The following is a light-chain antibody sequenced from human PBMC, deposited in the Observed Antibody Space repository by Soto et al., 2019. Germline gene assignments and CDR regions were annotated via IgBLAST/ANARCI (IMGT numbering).Light chain of an antibody. CDR3: QQYNSYSSYT. Sequence: DIQMTQSPSTLSASVGDRVTITCRASQSISSWLAWYQQKPGKAPKLLIYDASCLESGVPSRFSGSGSGTEFTLTISSLQPDDVATYYCQQYNSYSSYTFGQGTKLEIK. J-gene: IGKJ2*01. V-gene: IGKV1-5*01. CDR1: QSISSW. CDR2: DAS.